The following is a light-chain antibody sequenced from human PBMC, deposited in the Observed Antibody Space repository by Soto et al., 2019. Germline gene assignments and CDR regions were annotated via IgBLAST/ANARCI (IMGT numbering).Light chain of an antibody. CDR2: DVS. V-gene: IGLV2-11*01. CDR3: RSYAGSSSYV. CDR1: SSDVGGYNY. Sequence: QSALTQPRSVSGSPGQSVTISCTGTSSDVGGYNYVSWYQQHPGKAPKLMIYDVSKRPSGVPDRFSGSKSGNTASLTISGLQAEDEADYYCRSYAGSSSYVFGTGTKLTVL. J-gene: IGLJ1*01.